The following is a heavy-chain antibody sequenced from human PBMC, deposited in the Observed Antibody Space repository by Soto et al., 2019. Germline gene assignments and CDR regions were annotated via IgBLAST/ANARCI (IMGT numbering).Heavy chain of an antibody. Sequence: QLQLQESGPGLVKPSETLSLTCTVSGGSISSSSYYWGWIRQPPGKGLEWIGSIYYSGSTYYNPSLHSRVTISVDTSKTQFSLKLSSVTAADTAVYYCARQGYYGSGSYFYWFDPWGQGTLVTVSS. V-gene: IGHV4-39*01. CDR3: ARQGYYGSGSYFYWFDP. CDR2: IYYSGST. CDR1: GGSISSSSYY. D-gene: IGHD3-10*01. J-gene: IGHJ5*02.